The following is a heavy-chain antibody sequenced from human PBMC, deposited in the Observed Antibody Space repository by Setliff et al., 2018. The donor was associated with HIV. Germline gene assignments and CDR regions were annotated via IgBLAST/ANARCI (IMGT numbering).Heavy chain of an antibody. CDR3: ARAPLEYSGYDYLRYFDY. D-gene: IGHD5-12*01. J-gene: IGHJ4*02. CDR1: VGSFSNTNYY. CDR2: FHYSGPT. Sequence: KPSETLSLTCNVSVGSFSNTNYYWGWIRQSPGKGLEWIGSFHYSGPTSYSPSLRRRVTISIDISKNQFSLKLSSVTAADTAVYYCARAPLEYSGYDYLRYFDYWGQGTQVTVSS. V-gene: IGHV4-39*01.